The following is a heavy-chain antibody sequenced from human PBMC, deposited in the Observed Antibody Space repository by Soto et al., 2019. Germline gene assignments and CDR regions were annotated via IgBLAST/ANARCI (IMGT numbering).Heavy chain of an antibody. CDR2: MTDSGDRT. CDR3: VKETSGNWGYVAD. CDR1: GFTFSNYG. V-gene: IGHV3-23*01. J-gene: IGHJ6*02. Sequence: EVQLLESGGGLVQPGGSLRLSCAGSGFTFSNYGMSWGRQAPGQGLEWVTSMTDSGDRTEYAYSVKGRFTISRDNSKNTLYLQMTSLRAEDTAVYYCVKETSGNWGYVADWGRGTTVTVSS. D-gene: IGHD7-27*01.